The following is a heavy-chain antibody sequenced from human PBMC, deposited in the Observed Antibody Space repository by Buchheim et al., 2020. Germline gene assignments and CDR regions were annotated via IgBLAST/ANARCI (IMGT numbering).Heavy chain of an antibody. CDR2: ISDSGVTT. V-gene: IGHV3-23*01. D-gene: IGHD3-10*01. CDR3: AEAIRASDY. J-gene: IGHJ4*02. Sequence: EVQLLESGGGLVQPGGSLRLSCAASGFTFSSYAMSWVRQVPGKGLEWVSSISDSGVTTSFADSVKGRFTISRDNSKNTLYLQTNSLRAEDTAVYYCAEAIRASDYWGQGTL. CDR1: GFTFSSYA.